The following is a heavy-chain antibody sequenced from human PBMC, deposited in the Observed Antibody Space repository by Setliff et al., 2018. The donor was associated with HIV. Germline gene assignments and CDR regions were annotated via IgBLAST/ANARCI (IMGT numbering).Heavy chain of an antibody. D-gene: IGHD6-19*01. J-gene: IGHJ4*02. Sequence: ASVKVSCKASGYSLTSYSINWVRQAPGQGLEWMGRIIPNSGGTNHAQKFHDRVTMTRDTSISTAYMELSSLRSEDTAMYYCARAGGLAVAFDYWGQGTLVTVSS. V-gene: IGHV1-2*06. CDR2: IIPNSGGT. CDR1: GYSLTSYS. CDR3: ARAGGLAVAFDY.